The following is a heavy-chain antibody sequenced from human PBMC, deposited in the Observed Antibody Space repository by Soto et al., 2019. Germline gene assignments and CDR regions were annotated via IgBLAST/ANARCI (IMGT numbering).Heavy chain of an antibody. Sequence: ASVKVSCKAAGGTFSSYAISWVRQAPGQGLEWMGGIIPIFGTANYAQKFQVRVTITADNSKNTLYLQMNSLRAEDTAVYYCAKDIVGARYNWFDPWGQGTLVTVSS. CDR3: AKDIVGARYNWFDP. CDR1: GGTFSSYA. D-gene: IGHD1-26*01. J-gene: IGHJ5*02. V-gene: IGHV1-69*06. CDR2: IIPIFGTA.